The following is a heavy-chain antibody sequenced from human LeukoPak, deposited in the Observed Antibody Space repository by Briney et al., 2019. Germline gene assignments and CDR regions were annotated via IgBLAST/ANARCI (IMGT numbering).Heavy chain of an antibody. CDR3: ARTSGSSTVWYFDL. CDR1: GGSVDINY. Sequence: SETLSLTCSVSGGSVDINYWSWIRQPPGKGLKWIGYTYYNGRTDYNPSLRSRATVSVDASNSQFSLRLSSVTTADTAVYFCARTSGSSTVWYFDLWGRGTLVTVSS. D-gene: IGHD1-26*01. CDR2: TYYNGRT. V-gene: IGHV4-59*02. J-gene: IGHJ2*01.